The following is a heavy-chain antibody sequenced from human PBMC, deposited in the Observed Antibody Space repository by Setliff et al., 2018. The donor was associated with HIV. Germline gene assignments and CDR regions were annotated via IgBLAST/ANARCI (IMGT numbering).Heavy chain of an antibody. J-gene: IGHJ2*01. CDR1: GFTFSDHY. D-gene: IGHD6-13*01. CDR2: SRNKANSYTT. CDR3: AKVGTYSSTWYFDL. V-gene: IGHV3-72*01. Sequence: GGSLRLSCAASGFTFSDHYMDWVRQAPGKGLEWVGRSRNKANSYTTEYAASVKGRFTISRDDSKNSLYLQMNSLRAEDTAVYYCAKVGTYSSTWYFDLWGRGTLVTVSS.